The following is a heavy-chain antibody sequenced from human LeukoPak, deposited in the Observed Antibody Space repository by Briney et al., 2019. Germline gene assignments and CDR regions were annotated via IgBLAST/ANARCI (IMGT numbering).Heavy chain of an antibody. CDR3: AKVPGYYYDSSGSYFDY. CDR1: GFTFSSHA. V-gene: IGHV3-23*01. J-gene: IGHJ4*02. D-gene: IGHD3-22*01. Sequence: GGALRLSCAASGFTFSSHAMNWVRQAPGKGLEWVSAVSSGGVTTYYADSVKGRFTISRDNSKNTLYLQMSSLRDEDTAVYYCAKVPGYYYDSSGSYFDYWGQGTLVTASS. CDR2: VSSGGVTT.